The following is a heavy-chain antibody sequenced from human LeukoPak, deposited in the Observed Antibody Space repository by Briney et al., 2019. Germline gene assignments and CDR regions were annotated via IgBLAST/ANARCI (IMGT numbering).Heavy chain of an antibody. Sequence: GESLKISCKGSGYSFSTYWIGWVRRMPGKGLEWMGIIYPGDSDTTYSPSFQGQVTISVDKSISTAYLQWSSLKASDTAMYYCARLLDILTGNSFDPWGQGTLVTVSS. CDR2: IYPGDSDT. CDR1: GYSFSTYW. V-gene: IGHV5-51*01. CDR3: ARLLDILTGNSFDP. J-gene: IGHJ5*02. D-gene: IGHD3-9*01.